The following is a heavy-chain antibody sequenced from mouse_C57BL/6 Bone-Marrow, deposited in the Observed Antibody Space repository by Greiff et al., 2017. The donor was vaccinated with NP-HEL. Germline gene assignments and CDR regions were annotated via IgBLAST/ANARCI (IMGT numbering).Heavy chain of an antibody. Sequence: QVQLQQPGAELVKPGASVKVSCKASGYTFTSYWMHWVKQRPGQGLEWIGRIHPSDSDTNYNQKFKGKATLTVDTSSSTAYMQLSSLTSEDSAVYYCEYGLYYSNSYFDYWGQGTTLTVSS. J-gene: IGHJ2*01. CDR2: IHPSDSDT. CDR3: EYGLYYSNSYFDY. CDR1: GYTFTSYW. D-gene: IGHD2-5*01. V-gene: IGHV1-74*01.